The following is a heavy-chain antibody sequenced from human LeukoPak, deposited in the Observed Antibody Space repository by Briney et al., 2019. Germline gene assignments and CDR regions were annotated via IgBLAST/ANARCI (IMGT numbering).Heavy chain of an antibody. CDR3: TTVTNFYL. D-gene: IGHD2/OR15-2a*01. CDR2: IKGRGQGRAT. V-gene: IGHV3-15*01. Sequence: GGSLRLSCAASGFSLSSYRMDWFRQTPGKGLEWLGRIKGRGQGRATDYAAPVRGRFIISTDESTRTLYLQMNSLKTEDTAVYYRTTVTNFYLGGQGTLVTVSS. J-gene: IGHJ1*01. CDR1: GFSLSSYR.